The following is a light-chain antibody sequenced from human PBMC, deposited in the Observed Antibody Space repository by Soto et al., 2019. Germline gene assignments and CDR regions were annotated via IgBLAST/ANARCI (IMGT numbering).Light chain of an antibody. CDR3: QQYKDRFSNS. V-gene: IGKV3-15*01. CDR1: QSISIN. CDR2: GAS. Sequence: EIVMTQSPATLSASPGDRVTISGRASQSISINSAWYQQKPGQAPKLLIYGASTTVTGIPARFSGSGSGTALTLTISSLQSEDYVVYYCQQYKDRFSNSFGQGTRLEIK. J-gene: IGKJ5*01.